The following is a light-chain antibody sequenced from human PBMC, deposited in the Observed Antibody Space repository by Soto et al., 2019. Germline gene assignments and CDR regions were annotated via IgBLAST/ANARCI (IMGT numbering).Light chain of an antibody. CDR2: DAS. Sequence: DIQMTQSPSSLSASVGDRVTITCRASQSISSYLNWYQQKPGKAPKLLIYDASNLETGVPSRFSGSGSGTDFTFTISSLQPEDIATYYCQQYNNWPQTFGQGTKV. CDR1: QSISSY. J-gene: IGKJ1*01. V-gene: IGKV1-33*01. CDR3: QQYNNWPQT.